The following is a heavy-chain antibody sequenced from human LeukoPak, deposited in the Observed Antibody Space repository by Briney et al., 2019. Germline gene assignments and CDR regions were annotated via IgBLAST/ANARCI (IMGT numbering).Heavy chain of an antibody. CDR2: IHHSGST. Sequence: SETLSLTCAVSGGSISSGGYSWSWIRQPPGKGLEWIGYIHHSGSTYYNPSLKSRVTISVDRSKNQFSLKLSSVTAADTAVYYCARGRYNWPFDYWGQGTLVTVSS. D-gene: IGHD1-20*01. J-gene: IGHJ4*02. V-gene: IGHV4-30-2*01. CDR3: ARGRYNWPFDY. CDR1: GGSISSGGYS.